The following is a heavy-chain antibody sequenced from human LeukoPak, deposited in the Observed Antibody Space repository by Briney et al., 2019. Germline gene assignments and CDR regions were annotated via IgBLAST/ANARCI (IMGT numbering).Heavy chain of an antibody. CDR3: ARIGYGSGSYSWFDP. CDR1: RFTFSTYW. J-gene: IGHJ5*02. V-gene: IGHV3-74*01. D-gene: IGHD3-10*01. Sequence: GGSLRLSCAASRFTFSTYWMHWVRQAPGKGLVWVSRINSDGSSTGYADSVKGRFTISRDNAKNTLYLQMNSLRAEDTAVYYCARIGYGSGSYSWFDPWGQGTLVTVSS. CDR2: INSDGSST.